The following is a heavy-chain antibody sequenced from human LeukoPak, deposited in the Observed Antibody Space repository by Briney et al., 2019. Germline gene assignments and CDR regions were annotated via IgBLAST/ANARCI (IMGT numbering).Heavy chain of an antibody. CDR2: ISISGTKT. CDR3: AKDGYSYGFPYYFDY. D-gene: IGHD5-18*01. CDR1: DFDFSSHA. Sequence: GGSLRLSCAASDFDFSSHAMTWVRQAPGKGLEWVPAISISGTKTYYGDSVKGRFIISRDNSKNTLYLQMNSLRVEDTAVYYCAKDGYSYGFPYYFDYWGQGTLVTVSS. V-gene: IGHV3-23*01. J-gene: IGHJ4*02.